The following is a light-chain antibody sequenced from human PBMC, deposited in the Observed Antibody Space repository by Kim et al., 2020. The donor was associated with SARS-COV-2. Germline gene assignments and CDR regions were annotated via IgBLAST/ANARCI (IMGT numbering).Light chain of an antibody. J-gene: IGKJ1*01. CDR2: AAS. CDR3: QQSYSTRWT. V-gene: IGKV1-39*01. Sequence: ASVGDRVTITCPASQSISSYLNWFQQKPGKAPKLLIYAASSLQSGVPSRFSGSGSGTDFTLTISSLQPEDFATYYCQQSYSTRWTFGQGTKVEIK. CDR1: QSISSY.